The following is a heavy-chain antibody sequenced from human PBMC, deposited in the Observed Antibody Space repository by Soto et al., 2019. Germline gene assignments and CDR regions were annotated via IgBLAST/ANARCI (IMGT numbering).Heavy chain of an antibody. Sequence: PSETLSLTCTVSGGSVSSGSYYWSWIRQPPGKGLEWIGYIYYSGSTNYNPSLKSRVTISVDTSKNQFSLKLSSVTAADTAVYYCARVSWELPYPIYYYYGMDVRGQGTTVTVSS. J-gene: IGHJ6*02. CDR2: IYYSGST. V-gene: IGHV4-61*01. CDR3: ARVSWELPYPIYYYYGMDV. D-gene: IGHD1-26*01. CDR1: GGSVSSGSYY.